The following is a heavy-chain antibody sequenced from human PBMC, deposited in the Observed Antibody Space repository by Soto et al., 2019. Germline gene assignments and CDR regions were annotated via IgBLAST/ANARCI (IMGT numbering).Heavy chain of an antibody. J-gene: IGHJ6*02. CDR2: INPNSGGT. Sequence: EASVKASCKACGYTFTGYYMHWVRQAPGQGLEWMGWINPNSGGTNYAQKFQGWVTMTRDTSISTAYMELSRLRSDDTAVYYCARVAVAAAGTYYGMDVWGQGTTVTVSS. CDR3: ARVAVAAAGTYYGMDV. CDR1: GYTFTGYY. V-gene: IGHV1-2*04. D-gene: IGHD6-13*01.